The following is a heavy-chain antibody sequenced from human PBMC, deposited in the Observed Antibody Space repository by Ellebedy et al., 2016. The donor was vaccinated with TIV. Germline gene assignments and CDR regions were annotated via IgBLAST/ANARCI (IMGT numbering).Heavy chain of an antibody. CDR2: FYYSGTT. J-gene: IGHJ3*02. Sequence: MPSETLSLTCIVFGGSISKTSHYWGWIRQSPGQGLEWLGNFYYSGTTYIRPSLKSRASISVDASNNQFSLKLSSVTAADTAVYYCVRRGGWSGAFDIWGQGTMITVSS. D-gene: IGHD6-19*01. CDR3: VRRGGWSGAFDI. CDR1: GGSISKTSHY. V-gene: IGHV4-39*01.